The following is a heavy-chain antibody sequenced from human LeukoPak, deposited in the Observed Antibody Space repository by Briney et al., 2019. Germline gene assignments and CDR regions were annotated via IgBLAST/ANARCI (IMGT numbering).Heavy chain of an antibody. CDR3: ARGYYDSSGYYFLFDY. J-gene: IGHJ4*02. CDR1: GGSFSGYY. V-gene: IGHV4-34*01. CDR2: IYYSGST. Sequence: SETLSLTCAVYGGSFSGYYWSWIRQPPGKGLEWIGSIYYSGSTYYNPSLKSRVTISVDTSKNQFSLKLSSVTAADTAVYYCARGYYDSSGYYFLFDYWGQGTLVTVSS. D-gene: IGHD3-22*01.